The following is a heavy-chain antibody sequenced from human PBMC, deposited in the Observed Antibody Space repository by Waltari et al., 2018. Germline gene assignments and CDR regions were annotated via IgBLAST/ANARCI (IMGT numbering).Heavy chain of an antibody. CDR1: GFTFGDYA. Sequence: EVQLVESGGGLVQPGRSLRLSCTASGFTFGDYAMSWVRQAPGKGVEWVGFIRRKGYGGTTEYAASVEGRFTISRDDSKSIAYLQMNSLKTEDTGVYYWHGVPALDAFDIWGQGTMVTVSS. CDR2: IRRKGYGGTT. D-gene: IGHD2-2*01. J-gene: IGHJ3*02. V-gene: IGHV3-49*04. CDR3: HGVPALDAFDI.